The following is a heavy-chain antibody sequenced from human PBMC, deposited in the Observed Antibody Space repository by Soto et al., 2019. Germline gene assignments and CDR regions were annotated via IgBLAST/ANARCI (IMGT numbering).Heavy chain of an antibody. CDR2: IRTRAEGGTT. Sequence: EAQLVESGGDLVKPGGSLRLSCAGSTFTFKNAWMSWVRQAPGKGLEWVGRIRTRAEGGTTDYAAPVKGRLAISRDDSKDTVYLQMNSLRAEDTAIYYCTAGLGRPDDDIWGQGTLVTVSS. J-gene: IGHJ4*02. V-gene: IGHV3-15*01. CDR1: TFTFKNAW. D-gene: IGHD7-27*01. CDR3: TAGLGRPDDDI.